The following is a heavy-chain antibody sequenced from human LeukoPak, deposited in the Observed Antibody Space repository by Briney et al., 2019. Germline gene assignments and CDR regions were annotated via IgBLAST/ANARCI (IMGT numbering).Heavy chain of an antibody. CDR1: GFTFSSYA. CDR2: ISGSRGST. D-gene: IGHD3-22*01. CDR3: ATRGSGYYYFDY. V-gene: IGHV3-23*01. J-gene: IGHJ4*02. Sequence: GGSLRLSCAASGFTFSSYAMNWVRQAPGKGLEWVSIISGSRGSTYHADSVKGRFTISRDNSKNTLYLQMNSLRAEDTAVYYCATRGSGYYYFDYWGQGTLVSVSS.